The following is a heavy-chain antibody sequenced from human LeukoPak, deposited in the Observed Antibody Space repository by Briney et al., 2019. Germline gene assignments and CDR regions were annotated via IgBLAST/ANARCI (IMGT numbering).Heavy chain of an antibody. D-gene: IGHD3-10*01. CDR3: ARDWGVDS. J-gene: IGHJ4*02. CDR2: ITYNSGTI. CDR1: GFTFRSYA. Sequence: GGSLRLSCAASGFTFRSYAMQWVRQAPGKGLEWVSYITYNSGTIFYADSVKGRFTISRDNAKDSLYLQMSSLRDEDTAVYYCARDWGVDSWGQGTLVTVSS. V-gene: IGHV3-48*02.